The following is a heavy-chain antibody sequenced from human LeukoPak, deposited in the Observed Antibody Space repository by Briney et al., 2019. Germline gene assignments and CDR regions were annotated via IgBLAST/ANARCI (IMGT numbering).Heavy chain of an antibody. Sequence: TVGSLRLSCAASGFTFSTYVISSVPETPGKGLEWVSAFSGCGVSTYYADTLKRRFTTSRDNSHNTLYLQMNSLRAEDRAVYYCAKKGPSTSTVNPFDYLGQGTLVTVSS. J-gene: IGHJ4*02. D-gene: IGHD4-11*01. CDR3: AKKGPSTSTVNPFDY. CDR1: GFTFSTYV. V-gene: IGHV3-23*01. CDR2: FSGCGVST.